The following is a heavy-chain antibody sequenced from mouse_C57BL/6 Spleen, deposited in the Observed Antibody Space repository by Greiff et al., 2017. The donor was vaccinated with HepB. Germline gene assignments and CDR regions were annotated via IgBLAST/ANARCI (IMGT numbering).Heavy chain of an antibody. V-gene: IGHV8-12*01. CDR3: ARRGGLRRDGPFDY. CDR2: SYWDDDK. CDR1: GFSLSTSGMG. D-gene: IGHD2-4*01. J-gene: IGHJ2*01. Sequence: QVTLKVCGPGILQSSQTLSLTCSFSGFSLSTSGMGVSWIRQPSGKGLEWLAHSYWDDDKRYNPSLKSRLTISKDTSRNQVFLKITSVDTADTATYYCARRGGLRRDGPFDYWGQGTTLTVSS.